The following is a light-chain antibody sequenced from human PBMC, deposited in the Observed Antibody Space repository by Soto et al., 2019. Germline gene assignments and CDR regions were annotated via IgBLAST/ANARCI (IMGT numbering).Light chain of an antibody. CDR3: HQYNSFSPLT. CDR2: DAS. CDR1: QSIRGW. V-gene: IGKV1-5*01. Sequence: DIQMTQSPSTLSASVGDRVTITCRASQSIRGWLAWYQQKPGKAPNLLLYDASRWKSGVPHRFSGRGSGTEFTLTITSLQPDDFATYYCHQYNSFSPLTFGQGTKVEVK. J-gene: IGKJ1*01.